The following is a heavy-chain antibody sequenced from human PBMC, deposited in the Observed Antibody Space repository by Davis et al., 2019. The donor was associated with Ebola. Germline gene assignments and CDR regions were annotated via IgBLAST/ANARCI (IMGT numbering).Heavy chain of an antibody. D-gene: IGHD2-2*02. V-gene: IGHV1-8*01. J-gene: IGHJ4*02. CDR1: GYTFTSYD. CDR2: MNPNSGNT. Sequence: ASVKVSCKASGYTFTSYDINWVRQATGQGLEWMGWMNPNSGNTGYAQKFQGRVTMTRNTSISTAYMELSSLRSEDTAVYYCARGLGYCSSTSCYTDSFDYWGQGTLVTVSS. CDR3: ARGLGYCSSTSCYTDSFDY.